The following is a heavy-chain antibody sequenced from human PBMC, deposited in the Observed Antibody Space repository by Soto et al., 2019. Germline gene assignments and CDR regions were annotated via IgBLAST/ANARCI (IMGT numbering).Heavy chain of an antibody. D-gene: IGHD2-15*01. CDR2: IYYSGST. J-gene: IGHJ3*02. CDR1: GGSISRSIYY. CDR3: ARPRDCSGGSCYSLDVFDM. Sequence: PSETLSLTCTVSGGSISRSIYYWGWIRHPPGNGLEWIGSIYYSGSTYYRPSLKSRVTISVDTSKNQFSLKLRSVTAADTAVYYCARPRDCSGGSCYSLDVFDMWGQGTMV. V-gene: IGHV4-39*01.